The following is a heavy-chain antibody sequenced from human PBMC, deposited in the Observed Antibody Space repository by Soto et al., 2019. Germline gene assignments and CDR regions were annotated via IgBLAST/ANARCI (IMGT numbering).Heavy chain of an antibody. CDR2: INHSGST. CDR3: ARGPTYYDFWSGYSIHQLYYFDY. CDR1: GGSFSGYD. V-gene: IGHV4-34*01. Sequence: SETLSLTCAVYGGSFSGYDWSWIRQPPGKGLEWIGEINHSGSTNYNPSLKSRVTISVDTSKNQFSLKLSSVTAADTAVYYCARGPTYYDFWSGYSIHQLYYFDYWGQGTLVTVSS. J-gene: IGHJ4*02. D-gene: IGHD3-3*01.